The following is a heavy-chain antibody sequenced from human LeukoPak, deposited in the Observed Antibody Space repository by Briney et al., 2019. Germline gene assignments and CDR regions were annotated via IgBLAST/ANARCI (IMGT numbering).Heavy chain of an antibody. CDR3: ATKQWLAPPPDS. V-gene: IGHV3-74*01. Sequence: PGGSLRLSCAASGFTFSKYWMLWVRQAPGKGLESVSRINTDGTVTTYADSVKGRFTVSRDNADNTMFLPSNSVRDEDTAVYYCATKQWLAPPPDSWGQGTPVTVSS. J-gene: IGHJ4*02. CDR1: GFTFSKYW. D-gene: IGHD6-19*01. CDR2: INTDGTVT.